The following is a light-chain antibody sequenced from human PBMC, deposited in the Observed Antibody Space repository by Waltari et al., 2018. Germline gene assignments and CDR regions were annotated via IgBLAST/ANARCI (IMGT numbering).Light chain of an antibody. CDR2: AAS. CDR3: QHLNTVPYT. CDR1: QGISRY. V-gene: IGKV1-9*01. Sequence: IQLTQSPSSLSASVGDRVTITCRASQGISRYLAWYQQKPGKAPKLLIFAASTLQSGVPSRLSGSGSGTDFTLTISSLQPEDFASYYCQHLNTVPYTFGPGTRVDIK. J-gene: IGKJ3*01.